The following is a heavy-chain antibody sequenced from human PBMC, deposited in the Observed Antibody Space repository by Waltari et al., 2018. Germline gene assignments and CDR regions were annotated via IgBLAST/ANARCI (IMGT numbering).Heavy chain of an antibody. Sequence: EVQLVESGGGLVQPGGSLRLSCAASGFTFGNYWMSWVRQAPGKGLEWVANINQDGSDKHYMDSVRCRFTISRDNAKKSLYLEMNRLIDDDTAVYYCASVRSGWDFWGQGTLVTVSS. J-gene: IGHJ4*02. CDR3: ASVRSGWDF. CDR1: GFTFGNYW. V-gene: IGHV3-7*02. D-gene: IGHD6-19*01. CDR2: INQDGSDK.